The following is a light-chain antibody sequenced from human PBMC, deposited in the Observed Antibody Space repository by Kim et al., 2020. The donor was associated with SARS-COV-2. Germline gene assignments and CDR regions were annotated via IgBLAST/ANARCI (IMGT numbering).Light chain of an antibody. CDR2: AAS. J-gene: IGKJ3*01. V-gene: IGKV1-39*01. CDR1: QSISSH. Sequence: ASVGDRVTITCRTTQSISSHVNWYQQKPGRAPKLLISAASTLQGGVPSRFSGSGSETDFTLTISRLQPEDFATYFCQQSYITPFTFGPGTKVDIK. CDR3: QQSYITPFT.